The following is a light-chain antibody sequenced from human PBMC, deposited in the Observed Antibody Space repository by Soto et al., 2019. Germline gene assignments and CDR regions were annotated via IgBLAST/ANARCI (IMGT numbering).Light chain of an antibody. CDR2: GAS. J-gene: IGKJ3*01. CDR3: QQYGSSPFT. Sequence: EIVLTQSPGTLSLSPGERATLTCRASQSVSRSYLAWYQQKPGQAPRLLIYGASSRATGIPDRFSGSGSGTDFTLTISRLEPEDIAVYYCQQYGSSPFTFGPGTKVDIK. CDR1: QSVSRSY. V-gene: IGKV3-20*01.